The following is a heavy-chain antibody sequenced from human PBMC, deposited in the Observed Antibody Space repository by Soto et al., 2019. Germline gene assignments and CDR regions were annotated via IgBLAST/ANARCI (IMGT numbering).Heavy chain of an antibody. CDR2: IYPGDSDT. Sequence: DVQLVQSGAEVKKAGESLKISCKGSGYTFSSYWIGWVRQMPGKGLEWMGIIYPGDSDTRYSPSFQGQVTISADKSINPAFLQWSSLKDSDSVMYYCARQGGRWRPFQEWGQGTLVTVSS. J-gene: IGHJ1*01. CDR1: GYTFSSYW. D-gene: IGHD2-15*01. CDR3: ARQGGRWRPFQE. V-gene: IGHV5-51*01.